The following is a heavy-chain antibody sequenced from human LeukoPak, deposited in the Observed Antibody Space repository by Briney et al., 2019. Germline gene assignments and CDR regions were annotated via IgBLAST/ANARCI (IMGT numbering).Heavy chain of an antibody. V-gene: IGHV1-2*02. CDR1: GCTFTGYY. J-gene: IGHJ4*02. CDR2: INPNSGGT. D-gene: IGHD6-19*01. CDR3: ARDNSSGWRPFDY. Sequence: ASVKVSCKASGCTFTGYYMHWVRQAPGQGLEWMGWINPNSGGTNYAQKFQGRVTMTRDTSISTAYMELSRLRSDDTAVYYCARDNSSGWRPFDYWGQGTLVTVSS.